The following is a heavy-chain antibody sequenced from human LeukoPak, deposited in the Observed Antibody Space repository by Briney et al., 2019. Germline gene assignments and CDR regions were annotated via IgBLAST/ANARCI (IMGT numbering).Heavy chain of an antibody. CDR2: INQESTET. D-gene: IGHD2-15*01. CDR1: GFIFTGFW. J-gene: IGHJ4*02. V-gene: IGHV3-7*01. Sequence: GGSLRLSCAASGFIFTGFWMSWVRQAPGKGPEWVANINQESTETYYVDSVRGRFTISRDNAKNSLSLQMNSLRVEDTAVYYCAREVDRSFGYWGQGNLVTVFS. CDR3: AREVDRSFGY.